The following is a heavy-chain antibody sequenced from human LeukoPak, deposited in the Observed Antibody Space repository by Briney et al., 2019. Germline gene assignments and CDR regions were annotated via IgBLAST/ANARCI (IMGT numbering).Heavy chain of an antibody. CDR1: GFTFSSYA. J-gene: IGHJ4*02. D-gene: IGHD3-10*01. V-gene: IGHV3-23*01. CDR3: AKGYGSGSSKGSIDY. Sequence: GGSLRLSCAASGFTFSSYAMSWVRQAPGKGLEWVSAISGSGGSTYYADSVKGRFTISRGNPKNTLYLQMNSLRAEDTAVYYCAKGYGSGSSKGSIDYWGQGTLVTVSS. CDR2: ISGSGGST.